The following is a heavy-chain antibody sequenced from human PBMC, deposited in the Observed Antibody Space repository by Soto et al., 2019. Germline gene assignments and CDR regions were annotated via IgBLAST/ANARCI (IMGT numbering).Heavy chain of an antibody. Sequence: EVQLVESGGGLVQPGGSLRLSCAASEFTFSRYWMHWVRQAPGKGLVWVSRINSDGSSTSYADSVKGRFTISRDNAKNTLYLQMNSLRADDTAVYYCAREETRGGDMPLDYWGQGTLVTVSS. CDR3: AREETRGGDMPLDY. J-gene: IGHJ4*02. CDR1: EFTFSRYW. CDR2: INSDGSST. D-gene: IGHD3-10*01. V-gene: IGHV3-74*01.